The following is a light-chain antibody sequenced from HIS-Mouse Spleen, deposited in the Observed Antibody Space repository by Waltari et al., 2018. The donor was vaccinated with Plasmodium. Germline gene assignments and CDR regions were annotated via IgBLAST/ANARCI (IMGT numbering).Light chain of an antibody. CDR3: QQRSNWPPLT. J-gene: IGKJ4*01. V-gene: IGKV3-11*01. Sequence: EIVLTQSPATLSFSPGERATLPCRASQSVSSYLAWYQQKPGQAPRLLIYDASNRATGIPARFSGSGSGTDFTLTISSLEPEDFAVYYCQQRSNWPPLTFGGGTKVEIK. CDR2: DAS. CDR1: QSVSSY.